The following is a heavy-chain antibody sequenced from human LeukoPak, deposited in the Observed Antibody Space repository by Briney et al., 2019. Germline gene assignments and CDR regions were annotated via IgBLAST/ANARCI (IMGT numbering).Heavy chain of an antibody. J-gene: IGHJ4*02. V-gene: IGHV3-23*01. D-gene: IGHD5-12*01. CDR3: AKVPVDIVATIVDY. CDR2: ISGSGGST. CDR1: GFTFSSYT. Sequence: GGSLRLSCAVSGFTFSSYTMSWVRQAPGKGLEWVSAISGSGGSTYYADSVKGRFTISRDNSKNTLYLQMNSLRAEDTAVYYCAKVPVDIVATIVDYWGQGTLVTVSS.